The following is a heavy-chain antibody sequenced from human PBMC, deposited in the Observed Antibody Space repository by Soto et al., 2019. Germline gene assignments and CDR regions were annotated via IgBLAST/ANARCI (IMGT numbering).Heavy chain of an antibody. CDR1: GGSISSYY. CDR2: IYCSGST. Sequence: KPSETLSLTCTVSGGSISSYYWTWIRQPPGRGLEWIGYIYCSGSTNYNPSLKSRVTISVDTSKNQFSLRLSSVTAADTAVYYCARAFGVTNPWGQGTLVTVSS. J-gene: IGHJ5*02. D-gene: IGHD3-3*01. V-gene: IGHV4-59*01. CDR3: ARAFGVTNP.